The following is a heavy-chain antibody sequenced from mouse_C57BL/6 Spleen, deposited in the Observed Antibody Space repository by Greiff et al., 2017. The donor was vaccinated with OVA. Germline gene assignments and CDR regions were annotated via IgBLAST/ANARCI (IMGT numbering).Heavy chain of an antibody. CDR2: ISDGGSYT. V-gene: IGHV5-4*01. CDR1: GFTFSSYA. D-gene: IGHD3-1*01. J-gene: IGHJ4*01. CDR3: ARDRGDYYAMDY. Sequence: DVMLVESGGGLVKPGGSLKLSCAASGFTFSSYAMSWVRQTPDKRLEWVATISDGGSYTYYPDNVKGRFTISRDNAKNNLYLQMSHLKSEDTAMYYCARDRGDYYAMDYWGQGTSVTVSS.